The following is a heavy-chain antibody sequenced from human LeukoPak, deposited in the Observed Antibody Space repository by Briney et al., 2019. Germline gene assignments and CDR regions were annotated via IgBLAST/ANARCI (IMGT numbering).Heavy chain of an antibody. J-gene: IGHJ4*02. CDR3: ATYYYDSSGHPYYFDY. CDR1: GGTFSSYA. Sequence: SVKVSCKASGGTFSSYAISWVRQAPGQGLEWMGGIIPIFGTANYAQKFQVRVTITADESTSTAYMELSSLRSEDTAVYYCATYYYDSSGHPYYFDYWGQGTLVTVSS. D-gene: IGHD3-22*01. CDR2: IIPIFGTA. V-gene: IGHV1-69*13.